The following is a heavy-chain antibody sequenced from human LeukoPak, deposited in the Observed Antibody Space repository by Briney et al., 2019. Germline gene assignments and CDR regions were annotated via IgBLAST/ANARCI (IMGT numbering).Heavy chain of an antibody. Sequence: GGSLRLSCAASGFTFDDYAMHWVRQAPGKGLEWVSLISWDATNTYYADSVKGRFTISRDNSKNSLYLQMNSLRAEDTALYYCAKAPGGTSYGDYYFFYAMDVWGQGTTVTVSS. J-gene: IGHJ6*02. CDR1: GFTFDDYA. CDR3: AKAPGGTSYGDYYFFYAMDV. CDR2: ISWDATNT. V-gene: IGHV3-43D*03. D-gene: IGHD4-17*01.